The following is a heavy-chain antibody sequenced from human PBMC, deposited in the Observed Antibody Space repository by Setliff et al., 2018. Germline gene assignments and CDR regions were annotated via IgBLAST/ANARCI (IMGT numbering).Heavy chain of an antibody. CDR3: ARFGPLDLTGDWAFDS. CDR1: GDSFSDYY. D-gene: IGHD7-27*01. CDR2: INHRGST. J-gene: IGHJ4*02. Sequence: KPSETLSLTCAVYGDSFSDYYWSWIRQPPGKGLEWIEEINHRGSTNYSPSLRSRVTMSVDTSKKQLSLKLSTVTAADTAVYFCARFGPLDLTGDWAFDSWGQGTLVTVSS. V-gene: IGHV4-34*01.